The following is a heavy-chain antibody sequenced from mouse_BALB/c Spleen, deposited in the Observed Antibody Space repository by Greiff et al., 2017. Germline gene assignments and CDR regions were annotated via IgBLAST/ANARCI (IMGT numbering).Heavy chain of an antibody. CDR3: ARGLDGYSQFAY. CDR1: GFTFSSYA. Sequence: DVMLVESGGGLVKPGGSLKLSCAASGFTFSSYAMSWVRQTPEKRLEWVASLSSGGSTYYPDSVKGRFTISRDNARNILYLQMSSLRSEDTAMYYCARGLDGYSQFAYWGQGTLVTVSA. J-gene: IGHJ3*01. D-gene: IGHD2-3*01. CDR2: LSSGGST. V-gene: IGHV5-6-5*01.